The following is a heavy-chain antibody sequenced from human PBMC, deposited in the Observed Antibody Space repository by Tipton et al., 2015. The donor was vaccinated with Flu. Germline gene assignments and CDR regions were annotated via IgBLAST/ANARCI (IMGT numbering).Heavy chain of an antibody. Sequence: TLSLTCAVYGGSFSGYYWSWIRQPPGKGLEWIGEINHSGSTNYNPSLKSRVTISVDTSKNQFSLKLSSVTAADTAVYYCARGGWKLDYWGQGTLVTVSS. CDR1: GGSFSGYY. CDR3: ARGGWKLDY. J-gene: IGHJ4*02. V-gene: IGHV4-34*01. D-gene: IGHD2-15*01. CDR2: INHSGST.